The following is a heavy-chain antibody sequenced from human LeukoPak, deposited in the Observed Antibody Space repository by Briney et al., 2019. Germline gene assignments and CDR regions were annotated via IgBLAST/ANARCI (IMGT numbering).Heavy chain of an antibody. CDR2: INHSGST. Sequence: SETLSLTCAVYGGSFSGYYWSWIRQPPVKGLEWIGEINHSGSTNYNPSLKSRVTISVDTSKNQFSLKLSSVTAADTAVYYCARGQVGATAYWGQGTLVTVSS. V-gene: IGHV4-34*01. CDR3: ARGQVGATAY. CDR1: GGSFSGYY. D-gene: IGHD1-26*01. J-gene: IGHJ4*02.